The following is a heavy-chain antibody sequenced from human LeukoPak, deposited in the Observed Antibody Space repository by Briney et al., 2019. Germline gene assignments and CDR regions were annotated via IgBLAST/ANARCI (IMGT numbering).Heavy chain of an antibody. CDR3: ARGYYDFRNGMDV. CDR2: ISYDGSNK. V-gene: IGHV3-30-3*01. D-gene: IGHD3-3*01. CDR1: GFTFSSYA. J-gene: IGHJ6*02. Sequence: GGSLRLSCAASGFTFSSYAMHWVRQAPGKGLEWVAVISYDGSNKYYADSVKGRFTISRDNSKNTLYLQMNSLRAEDTAVYYCARGYYDFRNGMDVWGQGTTVTVSS.